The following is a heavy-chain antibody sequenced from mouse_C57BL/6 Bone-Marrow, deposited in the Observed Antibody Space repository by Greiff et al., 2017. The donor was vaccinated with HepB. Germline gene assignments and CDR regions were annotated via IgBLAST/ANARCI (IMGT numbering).Heavy chain of an antibody. CDR1: GFTFSSYA. Sequence: EVKVEESGGGLVKPGGSLKLSCAASGFTFSSYAMSWVRQTPEKRLEWVATISDGGSYTYYPDNVKGRFTISRDNAKNNLYLQMSHLKSEDTAMYYCARDELGRGAMDYWGQGTSVTVSS. V-gene: IGHV5-4*01. D-gene: IGHD4-1*01. CDR2: ISDGGSYT. J-gene: IGHJ4*01. CDR3: ARDELGRGAMDY.